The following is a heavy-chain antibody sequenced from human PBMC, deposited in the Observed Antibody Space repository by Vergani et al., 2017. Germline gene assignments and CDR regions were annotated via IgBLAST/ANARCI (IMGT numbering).Heavy chain of an antibody. Sequence: QLQLQESGPGLVKPSETLSLTCTVSGGSISSYYWSWIRQPPGKGLEWIGYIYYSGSTNYNPSLKSRVTISVDTSKNQFSLKLSSVTAADTAVYYCARGSGTWGYWGQGTLVTVSS. CDR3: ARGSGTWGY. D-gene: IGHD3-10*01. V-gene: IGHV4-59*12. CDR1: GGSISSYY. J-gene: IGHJ4*02. CDR2: IYYSGST.